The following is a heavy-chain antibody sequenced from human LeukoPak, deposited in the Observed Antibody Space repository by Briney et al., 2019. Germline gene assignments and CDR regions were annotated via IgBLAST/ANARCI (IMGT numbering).Heavy chain of an antibody. D-gene: IGHD5-18*01. V-gene: IGHV1-2*02. J-gene: IGHJ4*02. CDR3: ARDLGDTAMGDY. CDR2: INPNSGGT. CDR1: GYTFTGYY. Sequence: ASVKVSCKASGYTFTGYYMHLVRQAPGQGLEWMGWINPNSGGTNYAQKFQGRVTMTRDTSISTAYMELSRLRSDDTAVYYCARDLGDTAMGDYWGQGTLVTVSS.